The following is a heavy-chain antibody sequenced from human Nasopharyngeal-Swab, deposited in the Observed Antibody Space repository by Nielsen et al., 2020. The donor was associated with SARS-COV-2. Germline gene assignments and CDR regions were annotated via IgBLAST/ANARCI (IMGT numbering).Heavy chain of an antibody. J-gene: IGHJ3*02. V-gene: IGHV3-33*01. CDR1: GFTFSSYG. CDR3: ARPSGWLAFDI. Sequence: GGSLRLSCAASGFTFSSYGMHWVRQAPGKGLEWVAVIWYDGSNKYYADSVKGRFTISRDNSKNTLYLQMNSLRAEDTAVYYCARPSGWLAFDIWGQGTMVTVSS. D-gene: IGHD6-19*01. CDR2: IWYDGSNK.